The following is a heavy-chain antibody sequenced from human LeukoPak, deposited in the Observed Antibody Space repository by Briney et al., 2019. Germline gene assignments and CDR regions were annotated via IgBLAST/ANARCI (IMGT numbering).Heavy chain of an antibody. CDR1: GGTFSSYA. CDR3: ARESVPAAIFTAYWFDP. Sequence: SVKVFCKASGGTFSSYAISWVRQAPGQGLEWMGRIIPIFGTANYAQKFQGRVTITTDESTSTAYMELSSLRSEDTAVYYCARESVPAAIFTAYWFDPWGQGTLVTVSS. D-gene: IGHD2-2*01. J-gene: IGHJ5*02. CDR2: IIPIFGTA. V-gene: IGHV1-69*05.